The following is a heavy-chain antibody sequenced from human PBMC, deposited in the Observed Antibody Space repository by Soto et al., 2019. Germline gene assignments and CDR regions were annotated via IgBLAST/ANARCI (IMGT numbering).Heavy chain of an antibody. CDR3: ARYIRRGYSFLDS. CDR1: CSSTSNCH. D-gene: IGHD5-18*01. CDR2: VHHSWGA. J-gene: IGHJ4*02. V-gene: IGHV4-59*01. Sequence: SAALCLTTSVSCSSTSNCHRRWFLQPPGNSLEWIWFVHHSWGAIYTPSLKSRVTLSVATSMSQFSLKLNSVTTADTAVYYCARYIRRGYSFLDSWGLGILVTVSS.